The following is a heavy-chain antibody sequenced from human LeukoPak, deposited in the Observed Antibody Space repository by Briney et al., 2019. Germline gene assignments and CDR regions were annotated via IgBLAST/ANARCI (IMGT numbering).Heavy chain of an antibody. CDR3: AKDFYGYSYVDY. CDR1: GFTFDDYA. V-gene: IGHV3-43*02. J-gene: IGHJ4*02. D-gene: IGHD5-18*01. Sequence: TGGSLRLSCTASGFTFDDYAMHWVRQAPGKGLEWVSLISGDGGSTYYADSVKGRFTISRDNSKNSLYLQMNSLRTEDTALYYCAKDFYGYSYVDYWGQGTLVTVSS. CDR2: ISGDGGST.